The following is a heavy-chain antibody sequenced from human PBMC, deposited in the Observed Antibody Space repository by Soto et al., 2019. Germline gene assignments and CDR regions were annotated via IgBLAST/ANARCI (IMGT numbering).Heavy chain of an antibody. CDR3: AREAVSGGYSYGYWFDP. Sequence: QVQLQESGPGLVKPSQTLSLTCTVSGGSISSGGYYWSWIRQHPGKGLEWIGYIYYSGSTYYNPSLKSRVTLSVDTSKNQFSLKLSSVTAADTAVYYCAREAVSGGYSYGYWFDPWGQGTLVTVSS. D-gene: IGHD5-18*01. J-gene: IGHJ5*02. CDR2: IYYSGST. V-gene: IGHV4-31*03. CDR1: GGSISSGGYY.